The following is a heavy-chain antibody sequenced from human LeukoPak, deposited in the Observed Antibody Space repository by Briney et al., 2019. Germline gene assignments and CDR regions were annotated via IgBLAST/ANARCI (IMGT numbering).Heavy chain of an antibody. CDR1: GFTFSSYA. D-gene: IGHD3-10*01. Sequence: GGSLRLSCAASGFTFSSYAMHWVRQAPGKGLEWVAVISYDGSNKYYADSVKGRFTISRDNSKNTLYLQMNSLRAEDTAVYYCARDPRDGYGSGSYYPYFDYWGQGTLVTVSS. V-gene: IGHV3-30-3*01. CDR2: ISYDGSNK. J-gene: IGHJ4*02. CDR3: ARDPRDGYGSGSYYPYFDY.